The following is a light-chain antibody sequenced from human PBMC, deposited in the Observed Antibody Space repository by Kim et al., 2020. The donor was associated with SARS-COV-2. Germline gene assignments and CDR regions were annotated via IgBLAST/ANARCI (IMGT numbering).Light chain of an antibody. V-gene: IGLV2-14*03. CDR2: DVS. J-gene: IGLJ3*02. CDR3: SSYTSSSTRV. CDR1: SSDVGGYNY. Sequence: GQSIAISFTGTSSDVGGYNYVSWYQQHPGKAPILMIYDVSNRPSGVSNRFSGSKAGNTASLTISGLQAEDEADYYCSSYTSSSTRVFGGGTKLTVL.